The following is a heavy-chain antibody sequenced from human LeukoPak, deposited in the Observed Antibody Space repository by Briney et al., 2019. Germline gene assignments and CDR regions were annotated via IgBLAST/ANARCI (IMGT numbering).Heavy chain of an antibody. V-gene: IGHV1-69*13. CDR1: GGTFSSYA. Sequence: VKVSCKASGGTFSSYAISWVRQAPGQGLGWMGRIIPIFGTANYAQKFQGRVTITTDESTSTAYMELSSLRSEDTAVYYCARMYSSSSNWFDPWGQGTLVTVSS. D-gene: IGHD6-13*01. J-gene: IGHJ5*02. CDR2: IIPIFGTA. CDR3: ARMYSSSSNWFDP.